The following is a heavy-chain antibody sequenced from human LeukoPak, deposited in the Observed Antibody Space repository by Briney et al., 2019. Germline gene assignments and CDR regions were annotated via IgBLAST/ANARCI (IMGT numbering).Heavy chain of an antibody. D-gene: IGHD2-2*02. Sequence: GGSLRLSCAASGFTFSSYSMNWVRQAPGKGLEWVSSISSSSSYIYYADSVKGRFTISRDNAKNSLYLQMSSLRAEDTAVYYCAGHVVVPAAIQDYWGQGTLVTVSS. CDR1: GFTFSSYS. CDR2: ISSSSSYI. J-gene: IGHJ4*02. CDR3: AGHVVVPAAIQDY. V-gene: IGHV3-21*01.